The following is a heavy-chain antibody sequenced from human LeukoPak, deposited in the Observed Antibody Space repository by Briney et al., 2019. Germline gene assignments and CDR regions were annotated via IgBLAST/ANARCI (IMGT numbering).Heavy chain of an antibody. J-gene: IGHJ6*02. Sequence: GGSLRLSCVASGFTFSSYWMHWVRQDPRKGLVWVSRINGDGRNINYADSVRGRSTISRDNAKNTLYLQMNTLRVEDTAVYYCTRDLMDYDISTGLHHYYMDVWGQGTTVTVSS. D-gene: IGHD3-9*01. V-gene: IGHV3-74*01. CDR2: INGDGRNI. CDR3: TRDLMDYDISTGLHHYYMDV. CDR1: GFTFSSYW.